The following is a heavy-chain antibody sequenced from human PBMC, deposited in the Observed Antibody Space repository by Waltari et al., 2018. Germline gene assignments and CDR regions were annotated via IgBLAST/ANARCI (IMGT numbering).Heavy chain of an antibody. CDR2: VSYSGTT. CDR1: GFSLTSNRPY. Sequence: QLQLQESGPRLVRPSETLSLICRASGFSLTSNRPYWAWFRHSPGQGVEWIGTVSYSGTTYISPSLKSRVSVSRDTSKNQVSLILGSVTAADMAVYYCATYIGASVGTAAFDVWGQGTMVTVSS. D-gene: IGHD5-12*01. V-gene: IGHV4-39*01. J-gene: IGHJ3*01. CDR3: ATYIGASVGTAAFDV.